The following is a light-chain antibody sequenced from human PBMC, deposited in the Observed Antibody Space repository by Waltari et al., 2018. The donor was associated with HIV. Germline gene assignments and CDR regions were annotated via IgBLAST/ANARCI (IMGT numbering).Light chain of an antibody. CDR3: QSFETGTQV. V-gene: IGLV6-57*03. Sequence: KFMLTQPHSMSESPGKTVTISCTRTIGSIDSHSVQWFQQRPGSAPTTVILDDDRRPSGVPARFSGSIDKSSNSASLTISGLRPEDEADYYCQSFETGTQVFGGGTKLTVL. J-gene: IGLJ3*02. CDR1: IGSIDSHS. CDR2: DDD.